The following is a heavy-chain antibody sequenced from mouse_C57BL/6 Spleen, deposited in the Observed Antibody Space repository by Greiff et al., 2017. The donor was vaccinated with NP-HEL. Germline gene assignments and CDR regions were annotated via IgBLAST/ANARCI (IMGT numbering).Heavy chain of an antibody. CDR2: IYPGSGST. V-gene: IGHV1-55*01. J-gene: IGHJ2*01. Sequence: VQLQQPGAELVKPGASVKMSCKASGYTFTSYWITWVKQRPGQGLEWIGDIYPGSGSTNYNEKFKSKATLTDVTSSSTAYMQLSSLTSEDSAVYYCARERTVYFDYWGQGTTLTVSS. CDR3: ARERTVYFDY. CDR1: GYTFTSYW.